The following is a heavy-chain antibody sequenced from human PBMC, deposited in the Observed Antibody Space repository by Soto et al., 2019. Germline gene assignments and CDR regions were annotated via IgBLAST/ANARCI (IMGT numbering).Heavy chain of an antibody. CDR3: AGTVAYYYGMDV. D-gene: IGHD6-19*01. CDR2: INHSGST. Sequence: QVQLQQWGAGLLKPSETLSLTCAVYGGSFSGYYWSWIRQPPGKGLEWIGEINHSGSTNYNPSLKGRVTQSIDPSKNQVPPKLSSVTAAEQAVYFWAGTVAYYYGMDVWGQGTTVTVSS. J-gene: IGHJ6*02. CDR1: GGSFSGYY. V-gene: IGHV4-34*01.